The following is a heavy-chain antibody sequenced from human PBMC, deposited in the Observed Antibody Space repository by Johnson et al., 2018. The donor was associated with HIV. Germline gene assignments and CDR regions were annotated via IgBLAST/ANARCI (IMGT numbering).Heavy chain of an antibody. CDR1: GLSFSNFG. CDR3: AKFASSTRTTGGDAFDI. J-gene: IGHJ3*02. D-gene: IGHD4-11*01. V-gene: IGHV3-33*03. Sequence: SGLSFSNFGIHWVRQAPGTGPEWVAVISFDGNLKKYADSVKGRFTISRDNSKNTLYLQMNSLRAEDTAVYYCAKFASSTRTTGGDAFDIWGQGTMVTVSS. CDR2: ISFDGNLK.